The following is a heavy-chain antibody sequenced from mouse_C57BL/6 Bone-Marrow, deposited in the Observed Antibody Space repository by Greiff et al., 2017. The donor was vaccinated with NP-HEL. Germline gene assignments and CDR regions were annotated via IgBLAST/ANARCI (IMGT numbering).Heavy chain of an antibody. D-gene: IGHD1-1*01. CDR3: AREGTTKVGRTAY. Sequence: QVQLQQPGAELVKPGASVKLSCKASGYTFTSYWMQWVKQRPGQGLEWIGEIDPSDSYTNYNQKFKGKATLTVDTSSSTAYMQLSSLTSEDSAVYYCAREGTTKVGRTAYWGQGTLVTVSA. CDR2: IDPSDSYT. CDR1: GYTFTSYW. V-gene: IGHV1-50*01. J-gene: IGHJ3*01.